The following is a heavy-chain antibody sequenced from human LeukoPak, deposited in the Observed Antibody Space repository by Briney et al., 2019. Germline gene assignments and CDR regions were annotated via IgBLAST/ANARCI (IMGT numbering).Heavy chain of an antibody. V-gene: IGHV3-23*01. CDR1: GLIPSSYV. CDR3: SPPRGDSSGYYYVY. CDR2: ISGSGGHT. Sequence: GGCLRLSCPASGLIPSSYVMSWVRQPPGKGLEWVSTISGSGGHTLYADSVRGRLTISRDNSASTLYLRMNSLRAEDTATYYCSPPRGDSSGYYYVYWGQGTLVTVSS. J-gene: IGHJ4*02. D-gene: IGHD3-22*01.